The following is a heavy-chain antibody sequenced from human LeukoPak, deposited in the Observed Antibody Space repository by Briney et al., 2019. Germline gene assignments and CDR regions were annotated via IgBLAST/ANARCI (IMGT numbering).Heavy chain of an antibody. V-gene: IGHV4-30-4*01. CDR2: IYYSGST. J-gene: IGHJ4*02. Sequence: SQTLSLTCTVSGGSISSGDYYWSWIRQPPGKGLEWIGYIYYSGSTYYNPSLKSRVTISVDTSKNQFSLKLSSVTAADTAVYYCAKSGDYGGDYYFDYWGQGTLVPVSS. D-gene: IGHD4-17*01. CDR1: GGSISSGDYY. CDR3: AKSGDYGGDYYFDY.